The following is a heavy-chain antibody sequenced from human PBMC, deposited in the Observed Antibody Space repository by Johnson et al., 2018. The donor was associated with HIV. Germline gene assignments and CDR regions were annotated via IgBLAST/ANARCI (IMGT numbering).Heavy chain of an antibody. CDR3: VREFYCTGGVCYLGDAFDI. CDR1: GITVGTNY. CDR2: IFSVGDV. D-gene: IGHD2-8*02. Sequence: VQLVESGGGLVQPGGSLRLSCAASGITVGTNYMSWVRQAPGKGLEWVSVIFSVGDVYYADSVKGRFTISRDNSKNMVYLQMNNLRAEDTAVYYCVREFYCTGGVCYLGDAFDIWGQGTMVTVSS. V-gene: IGHV3-66*01. J-gene: IGHJ3*02.